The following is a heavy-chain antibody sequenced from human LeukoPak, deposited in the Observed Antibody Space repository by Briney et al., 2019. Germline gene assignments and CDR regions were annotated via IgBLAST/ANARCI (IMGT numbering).Heavy chain of an antibody. V-gene: IGHV1-69*05. D-gene: IGHD2-2*01. CDR2: IIPFFGKA. CDR1: VGTFSSYA. CDR3: ARDSTSFNDAFDI. J-gene: IGHJ3*02. Sequence: SEKVSCKASVGTFSSYAISWVRQAPGQGLEWMGGIIPFFGKANYAHNFQGTVTLITNESTSTAFMEMSSLSSEDRAVYYCARDSTSFNDAFDIWGQGTMVTVSS.